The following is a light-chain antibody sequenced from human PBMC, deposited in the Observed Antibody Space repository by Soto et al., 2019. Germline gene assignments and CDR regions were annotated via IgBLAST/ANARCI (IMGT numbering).Light chain of an antibody. Sequence: EIVMTQSPATLSVSPGETATLSCRASQSVSRYLAWYQHRPGQAPRLLIYDASTRATGIPDRFSGSGSGTDFTLAITGLEPEDFAVYYCQQYGTSPRVTFGGGTKVEIK. CDR1: QSVSRY. V-gene: IGKV3-20*01. J-gene: IGKJ4*01. CDR3: QQYGTSPRVT. CDR2: DAS.